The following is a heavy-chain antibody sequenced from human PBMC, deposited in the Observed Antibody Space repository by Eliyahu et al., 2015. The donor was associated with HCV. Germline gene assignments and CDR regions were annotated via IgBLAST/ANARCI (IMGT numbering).Heavy chain of an antibody. CDR1: GFXFSNAW. D-gene: IGHD3-22*01. J-gene: IGHJ6*02. CDR2: IKSKTDGGTT. Sequence: EVQLVESGGGLVKPGGSLRLSCAASGFXFSNAWMSWVRQAPGKGLEWVGRIKSKTDGGTTDYAAPVKGRFTISRDDSKNTLYLQMNSLKTEDTAVYYCTTEEISSGLYYYYYGMDVWGQGTTVTVSS. CDR3: TTEEISSGLYYYYYGMDV. V-gene: IGHV3-15*01.